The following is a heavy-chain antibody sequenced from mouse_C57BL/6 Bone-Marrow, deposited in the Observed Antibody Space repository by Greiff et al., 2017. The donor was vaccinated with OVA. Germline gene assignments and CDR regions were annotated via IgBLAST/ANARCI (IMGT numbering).Heavy chain of an antibody. V-gene: IGHV3-8*01. J-gene: IGHJ2*01. CDR1: GYSITSDY. Sequence: DVHLVESGPGLAKPSQTLSLTCSVTGYSITSDYWNWIRKFPGNKLEYMGYISYSGSTYYNPSLKSRISITRDTSKNQYYLQLNSVTTEDTATYYCAPRGYGNYGYFDYWGQGTTLTVSS. CDR2: ISYSGST. CDR3: APRGYGNYGYFDY. D-gene: IGHD2-1*01.